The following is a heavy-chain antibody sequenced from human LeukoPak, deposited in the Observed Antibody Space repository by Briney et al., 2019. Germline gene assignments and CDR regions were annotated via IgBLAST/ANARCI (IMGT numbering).Heavy chain of an antibody. D-gene: IGHD2-8*01. J-gene: IGHJ4*02. V-gene: IGHV4-59*11. CDR2: IYYSGST. CDR1: GGSISSHY. CDR3: SRENGAFSPFGY. Sequence: PSETLSLTCTVSGGSISSHYWSWVRQPPGKGLEWIGYIYYSGSTKYNPSLKSRVTISVDTSKNQFSLKLSSVTAADTAVYYCSRENGAFSPFGYWGQGTLVTVPS.